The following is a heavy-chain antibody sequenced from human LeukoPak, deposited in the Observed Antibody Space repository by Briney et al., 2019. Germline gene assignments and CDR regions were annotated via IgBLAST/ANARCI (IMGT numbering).Heavy chain of an antibody. CDR2: ISYSGST. CDR3: AGSSGWSGVLDY. Sequence: SETLSPTCTVSGGSITTYFWSWIRQPPGKGLEWIGYISYSGSTNNNPSLKSRVTTSLDTSKNQFSLKLTSVTAADSAVYYCAGSSGWSGVLDYWGQGALVTVSS. CDR1: GGSITTYF. J-gene: IGHJ4*02. V-gene: IGHV4-59*01. D-gene: IGHD6-19*01.